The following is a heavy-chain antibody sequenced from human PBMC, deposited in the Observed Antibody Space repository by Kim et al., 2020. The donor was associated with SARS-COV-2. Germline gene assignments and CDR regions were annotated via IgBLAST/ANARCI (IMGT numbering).Heavy chain of an antibody. CDR2: VSPNGGAT. D-gene: IGHD3-10*01. J-gene: IGHJ6*02. CDR3: SKGAGYSGSGTYLVMDV. V-gene: IGHV3-23*01. CDR1: GFIFSSYA. Sequence: GGSLRLSCAASGFIFSSYAMNWVRQAPGKGLEWVSTVSPNGGATYYTDSVMGRFTISRDNSKNTLYLQIDSLRAEDTARYYCSKGAGYSGSGTYLVMDVWAQGTTVTVSS.